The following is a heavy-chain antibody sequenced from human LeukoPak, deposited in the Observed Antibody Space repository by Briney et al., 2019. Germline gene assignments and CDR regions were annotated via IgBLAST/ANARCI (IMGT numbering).Heavy chain of an antibody. V-gene: IGHV3-23*01. J-gene: IGHJ4*02. CDR2: ISGSGGST. D-gene: IGHD3-22*01. CDR3: ARHDSSGYYLFDY. Sequence: GGSLRLSCAASGFTFSSYAMSWVRQAPGKGLEWVSAISGSGGSTYYADSVKGRFTISRDNSKNTVYLQMNSRRAEDTAVYYCARHDSSGYYLFDYWGQGTLVTVSS. CDR1: GFTFSSYA.